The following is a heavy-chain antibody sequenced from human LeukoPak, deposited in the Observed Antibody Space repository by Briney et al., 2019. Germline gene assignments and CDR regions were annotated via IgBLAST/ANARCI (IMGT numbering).Heavy chain of an antibody. J-gene: IGHJ5*02. CDR1: GGSISSGGYS. Sequence: SETLSLTCAVSGGSISSGGYSWSWIRQPPGKGLEWIGYIYHSGSTYYNPSLKSRVTISVDRSKNQFSLKLSSVTAADTAVYYCARDRSAGYSSGWFDPWGQGTLVTVSS. V-gene: IGHV4-30-2*01. D-gene: IGHD6-19*01. CDR2: IYHSGST. CDR3: ARDRSAGYSSGWFDP.